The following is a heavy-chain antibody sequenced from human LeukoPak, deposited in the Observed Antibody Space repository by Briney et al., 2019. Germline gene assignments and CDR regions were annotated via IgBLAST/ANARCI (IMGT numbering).Heavy chain of an antibody. CDR1: GFTVSDNY. J-gene: IGHJ4*02. CDR3: ARDEQGNGSFDY. V-gene: IGHV3-66*03. CDR2: IYSSGAT. Sequence: GGSLRLSCAVSGFTVSDNYMSWVRQAPGKGLEWASIIYSSGATYYADSVKGRFTVSRDNSKNTLFLQMNSLRGEDTAVYYCARDEQGNGSFDYWGQGTLVTVSS. D-gene: IGHD1/OR15-1a*01.